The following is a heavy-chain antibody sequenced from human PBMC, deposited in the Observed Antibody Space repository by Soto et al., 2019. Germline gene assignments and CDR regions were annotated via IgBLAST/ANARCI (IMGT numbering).Heavy chain of an antibody. Sequence: ASVKVSCKASGYTFINYAMHWVRQAPGQRLEWMGWINAGNGNTKYSQKFQGRVTITWDTSASTAYMELSSLRSEDTAVYYCARGTLGYSGYDWNWFDPWGQGTLDTVSS. CDR3: ARGTLGYSGYDWNWFDP. CDR1: GYTFINYA. V-gene: IGHV1-3*01. CDR2: INAGNGNT. J-gene: IGHJ5*02. D-gene: IGHD5-12*01.